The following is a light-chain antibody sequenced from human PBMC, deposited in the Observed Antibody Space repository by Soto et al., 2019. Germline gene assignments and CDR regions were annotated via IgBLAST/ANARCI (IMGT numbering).Light chain of an antibody. CDR3: SSYTTSSPLGV. Sequence: QSVLTQPASVSGSPGHSLTISCTGTSSDVGGYEYVSWYQQHPGKAPKRIIYDVSDRPSGVSNRFSGSKSGNTAYLAISGLQAEDEADYYCSSYTTSSPLGVFGTGTKVTV. CDR2: DVS. V-gene: IGLV2-14*03. J-gene: IGLJ1*01. CDR1: SSDVGGYEY.